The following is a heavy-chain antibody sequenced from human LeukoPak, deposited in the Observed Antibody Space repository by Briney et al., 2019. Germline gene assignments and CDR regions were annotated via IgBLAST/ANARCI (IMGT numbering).Heavy chain of an antibody. Sequence: APVKVSCKASGYTFTGYYMHWVRQAPGQGLEWMGWINPNSGGTNYAQKFQGRVTMTRDTSISTAYMELSRLRSDDTAVYYCAREVAPEASAPYYYYMDVWGKGTTVTISS. J-gene: IGHJ6*03. CDR3: AREVAPEASAPYYYYMDV. CDR2: INPNSGGT. D-gene: IGHD5-12*01. CDR1: GYTFTGYY. V-gene: IGHV1-2*02.